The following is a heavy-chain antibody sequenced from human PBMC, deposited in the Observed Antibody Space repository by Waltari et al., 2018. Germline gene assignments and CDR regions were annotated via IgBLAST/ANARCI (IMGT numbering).Heavy chain of an antibody. CDR1: GGSFSGYY. CDR2: INHSGST. Sequence: QVQLQQWGAGLLKPSETLSLTFPVSGGSFSGYYWSWIRQPPGKGLEWIGEINHSGSTNYNPSLKSRVTISVDTSKNQFSLKLSSVTAADTAVYYCARVRGSGSYRRYFDYWGQGTLVTVSS. J-gene: IGHJ4*02. CDR3: ARVRGSGSYRRYFDY. V-gene: IGHV4-34*01. D-gene: IGHD1-26*01.